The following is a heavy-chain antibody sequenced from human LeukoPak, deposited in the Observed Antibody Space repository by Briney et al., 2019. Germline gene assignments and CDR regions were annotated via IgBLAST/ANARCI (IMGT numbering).Heavy chain of an antibody. CDR1: GFTFNSYG. CDR2: IWHDGSHE. J-gene: IGHJ4*02. D-gene: IGHD4-17*01. CDR3: AKDATEYGDSHFDW. V-gene: IGHV3-33*06. Sequence: GGSLRLSCSASGFTFNSYGIHWVRQAPGKGLDGVAVIWHDGSHEYYADSAKGRFTISRDNSRNTVYLQMNSLRAEDTAVYYCAKDATEYGDSHFDWWGQGTRVTVSS.